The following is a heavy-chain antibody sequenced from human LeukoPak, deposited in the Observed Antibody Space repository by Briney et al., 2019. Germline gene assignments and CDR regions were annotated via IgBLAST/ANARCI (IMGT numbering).Heavy chain of an antibody. CDR2: IYYSGST. J-gene: IGHJ5*02. Sequence: SQTLTLTCTVSGDSINGGGYYWSWIRQHPGKGLEWIGYIYYSGSTYYNPSLKSRVTISVDTSKNQFSLKVSSVTVADTAVYYCAREMYYDSSGSYLPSGSGFDPWGQGTLVTVSS. D-gene: IGHD3-22*01. CDR3: AREMYYDSSGSYLPSGSGFDP. CDR1: GDSINGGGYY. V-gene: IGHV4-31*03.